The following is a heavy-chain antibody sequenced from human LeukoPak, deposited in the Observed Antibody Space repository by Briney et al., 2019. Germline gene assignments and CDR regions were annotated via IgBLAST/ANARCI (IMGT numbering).Heavy chain of an antibody. CDR1: GFTFNSYW. D-gene: IGHD4-17*01. J-gene: IGHJ6*02. CDR2: INSDGSST. V-gene: IGHV3-74*01. Sequence: GGSLRLSCAASGFTFNSYWMHWVRQAPGKGLVWVSRINSDGSSTSYADSVKGRFTISRDNAKNTLYLQMNSLRAEDTAVYYCARDLSRETTESYYYYGMDVWGQGTTVTVSS. CDR3: ARDLSRETTESYYYYGMDV.